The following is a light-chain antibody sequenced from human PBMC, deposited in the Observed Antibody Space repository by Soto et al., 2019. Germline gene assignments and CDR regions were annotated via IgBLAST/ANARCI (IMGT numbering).Light chain of an antibody. CDR2: EVS. Sequence: QSALTQPPSASGSPGQSVTTSCTGTSSDVGGYNYVSWYQQHPGKAPKLMIYEVSKRPSGVPDRFSGSKSGNTASLTVSGLQAEDEADYYCSSYAGSKTLFGGGTKLTVL. J-gene: IGLJ2*01. CDR3: SSYAGSKTL. V-gene: IGLV2-8*01. CDR1: SSDVGGYNY.